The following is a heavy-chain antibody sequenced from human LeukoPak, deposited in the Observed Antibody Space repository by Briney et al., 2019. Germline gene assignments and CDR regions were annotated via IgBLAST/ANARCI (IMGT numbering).Heavy chain of an antibody. CDR2: IYHSGST. V-gene: IGHV4-4*02. CDR1: GGSISSSNW. D-gene: IGHD1-20*01. J-gene: IGHJ5*02. CDR3: ARHLRVARRITGIVAWFDP. Sequence: PSGTLSLTCAVSGGSISSSNWWSWVRQPPGKGLEWIGEIYHSGSTNYNPSLKSRVTISVDKSKNQFSLKLSSVTAADTAVYYCARHLRVARRITGIVAWFDPWGQGTLVTVSS.